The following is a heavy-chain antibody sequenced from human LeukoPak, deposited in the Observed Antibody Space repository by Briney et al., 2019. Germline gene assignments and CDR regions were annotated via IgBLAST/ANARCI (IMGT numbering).Heavy chain of an antibody. CDR3: ASGLSLDGSSGWPTHYY. V-gene: IGHV1-2*02. J-gene: IGHJ4*02. Sequence: ASVKVSCKASGYTFTWCYMHWVRQAPGQGLEWMGWINPNSGGTHYAQKFQGRVTMTRDTSISTAYMELSSLRSDDTALYYCASGLSLDGSSGWPTHYYWGQGALVTVSS. D-gene: IGHD6-19*01. CDR1: GYTFTWCY. CDR2: INPNSGGT.